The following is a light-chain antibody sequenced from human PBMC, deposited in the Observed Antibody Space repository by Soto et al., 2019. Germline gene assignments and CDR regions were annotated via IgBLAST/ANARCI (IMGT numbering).Light chain of an antibody. V-gene: IGLV1-40*01. CDR3: QSYDSSLNTFV. J-gene: IGLJ1*01. CDR2: GNN. CDR1: SSNIGAGYG. Sequence: QSVLTQPPSVSGAPGQTVTISCTGSSSNIGAGYGGHWYQQFPGTAPKLLIYGNNNRPSGVPDRFSGSRSGTSASLAITGLQAEDEADYYCQSYDSSLNTFVFGTGTKVTAL.